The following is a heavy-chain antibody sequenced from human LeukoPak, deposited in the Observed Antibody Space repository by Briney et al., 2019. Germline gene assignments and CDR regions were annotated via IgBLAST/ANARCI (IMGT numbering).Heavy chain of an antibody. CDR3: ARGGLSYYYGSSSFDF. V-gene: IGHV4-39*07. CDR2: IIHSGST. D-gene: IGHD3-10*01. Sequence: SETLSLTCTVSGGSISSSSYYWGWIRQPPGKGLEWIGEIIHSGSTNYNPSLKSRVTISVDTSKNQFSLKMSFVTAADTAVYYCARGGLSYYYGSSSFDFWGQGTPVTVSS. CDR1: GGSISSSSYY. J-gene: IGHJ4*02.